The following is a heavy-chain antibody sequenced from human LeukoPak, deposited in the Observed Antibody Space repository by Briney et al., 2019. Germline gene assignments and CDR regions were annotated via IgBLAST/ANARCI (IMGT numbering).Heavy chain of an antibody. V-gene: IGHV1-18*04. CDR2: ISPYNGNT. Sequence: ASVKVSCNASGYTFTNYDITWVRQAPGQGLEWMGWISPYNGNTKYAQKLQGRVTMTTDTSTSTAYMELRRLRSDDTAVYYCARRPSFWSGPPDYWGQGTLVTVSS. J-gene: IGHJ4*02. CDR1: GYTFTNYD. CDR3: ARRPSFWSGPPDY. D-gene: IGHD3-3*01.